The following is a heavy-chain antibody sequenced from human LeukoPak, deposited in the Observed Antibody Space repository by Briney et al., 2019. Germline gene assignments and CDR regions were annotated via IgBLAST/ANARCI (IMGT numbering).Heavy chain of an antibody. CDR2: IYYSGST. V-gene: IGHV4-59*01. Sequence: PSETLSLTCTVSGGSISSYYWSWVRQPPGKGLEWVGYIYYSGSTNYNPSLKRRVTISVDTSKNQFSLKLSSVTAADTAVYYCAGTPLRYFDWLSSRGGRPRSYWYFDLWGRGTLVTVSS. J-gene: IGHJ2*01. D-gene: IGHD3-9*01. CDR3: AGTPLRYFDWLSSRGGRPRSYWYFDL. CDR1: GGSISSYY.